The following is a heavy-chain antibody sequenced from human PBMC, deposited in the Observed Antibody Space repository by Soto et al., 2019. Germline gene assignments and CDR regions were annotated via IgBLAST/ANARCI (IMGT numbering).Heavy chain of an antibody. Sequence: QVQLQESGPGLVKPSQTLSLTCTVSGGSISSGDYYWSWIRQPPGKGLEWIGYIYYSGSTYYNPSLKSRVTILVYTSKNQFSLKLSSVTAADTAVYYCARLPLGYCISTICSTDDYWGQGTLVTVSS. CDR3: ARLPLGYCISTICSTDDY. V-gene: IGHV4-30-4*01. J-gene: IGHJ4*02. CDR1: GGSISSGDYY. D-gene: IGHD2-2*01. CDR2: IYYSGST.